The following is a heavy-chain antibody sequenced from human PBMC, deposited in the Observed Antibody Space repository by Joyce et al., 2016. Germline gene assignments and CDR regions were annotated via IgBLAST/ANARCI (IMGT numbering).Heavy chain of an antibody. D-gene: IGHD3-22*01. CDR2: IGATNSAS. CDR1: GFTRTGFA. CDR3: AKGCHSVGYDI. Sequence: EVQLLQSGGDFVQPGGSLRLSGAACGFTRTGFAMSWVRQAPGQGLEWVSTIGATNSASDYSDSVRGRFSISCDNSKNALFLQMNSLRADDTALYYCAKGCHSVGYDIWGQGTMVTVSS. V-gene: IGHV3-23*01. J-gene: IGHJ3*02.